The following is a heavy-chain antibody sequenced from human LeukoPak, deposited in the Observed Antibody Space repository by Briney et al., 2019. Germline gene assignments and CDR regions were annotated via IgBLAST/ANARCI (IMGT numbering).Heavy chain of an antibody. CDR1: GFTFSSYA. V-gene: IGHV3-23*01. Sequence: GGSLRLSCAASGFTFSSYAMSWVRQAPGKGLEWVSAVGVGGDTTYYADSVKGRFTISRDNSKNTLYLQMDSLRVEDTAVYYCVKGGWGDYWGQGTLVTVSS. CDR3: VKGGWGDY. J-gene: IGHJ4*02. CDR2: VGVGGDTT. D-gene: IGHD3-16*01.